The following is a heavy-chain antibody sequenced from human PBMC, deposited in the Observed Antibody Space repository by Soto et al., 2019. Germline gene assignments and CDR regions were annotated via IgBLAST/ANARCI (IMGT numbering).Heavy chain of an antibody. Sequence: PSETLSLTCTVSGGSISSYYWSWIRQPPGKGLEWIGYIYHSGSTYYNPSLKSRVTISVDRSKNQFSLKLSSVTAADTAVYYCARGRDGYNYYFDYWGQGTLVTVSS. V-gene: IGHV4-59*12. CDR2: IYHSGST. CDR3: ARGRDGYNYYFDY. D-gene: IGHD5-12*01. CDR1: GGSISSYY. J-gene: IGHJ4*02.